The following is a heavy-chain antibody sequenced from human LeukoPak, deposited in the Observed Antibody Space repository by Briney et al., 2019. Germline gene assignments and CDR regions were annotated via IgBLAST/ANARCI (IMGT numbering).Heavy chain of an antibody. CDR3: ARDNGLWSQRGRFDY. D-gene: IGHD5-18*01. Sequence: AGGSLRLSCAASGFTLSSYGMHWVRQAPGKGLEWVAVISYDGSNKYYADSVKGRFTISRDNSKNTLYLQMNSLRAEDTAVYYCARDNGLWSQRGRFDYWGQGTLVTVSS. CDR2: ISYDGSNK. V-gene: IGHV3-30*03. J-gene: IGHJ4*02. CDR1: GFTLSSYG.